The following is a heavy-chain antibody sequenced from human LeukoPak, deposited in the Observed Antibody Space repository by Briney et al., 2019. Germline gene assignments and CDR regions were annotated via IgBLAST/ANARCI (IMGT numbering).Heavy chain of an antibody. CDR1: GFTFSSYA. D-gene: IGHD3-9*01. J-gene: IGHJ6*02. CDR2: ISGSGGST. Sequence: GGSQRLSCAASGFTFSSYAMSWVRQAPGKGLEWVSAISGSGGSTYYADSVKGRFTISRDNSKNTLYLQMNSLRAEDTAVYYCAKHTRYFDWLPRGFNYYGMDVWGQGTTVTVSS. V-gene: IGHV3-23*01. CDR3: AKHTRYFDWLPRGFNYYGMDV.